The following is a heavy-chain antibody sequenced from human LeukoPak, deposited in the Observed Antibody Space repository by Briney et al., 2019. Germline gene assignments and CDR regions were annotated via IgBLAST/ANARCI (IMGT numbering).Heavy chain of an antibody. CDR1: GGTFSNNA. Sequence: SVKVSCKASGGTFSNNAISWLRRAPGQRLEWMGGIIPLFGSANYAQQFEGRVTIATGESSTVVYMELTSLTSEDTAVYYCATEKGDVVGMGWFDPSGQG. CDR3: ATEKGDVVGMGWFDP. J-gene: IGHJ5*02. D-gene: IGHD3-16*01. V-gene: IGHV1-69*05. CDR2: IIPLFGSA.